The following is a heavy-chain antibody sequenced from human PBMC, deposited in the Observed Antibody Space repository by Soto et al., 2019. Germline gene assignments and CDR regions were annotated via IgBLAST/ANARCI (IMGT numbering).Heavy chain of an antibody. CDR2: IYHSGST. Sequence: SETLSLTCTVSGGSISSSSYYWGWIRQPPGKGLEWIGSIYHSGSTYYNPSLKSRVTISVDASKNQFSLKLSSVTAADTALYFCARGVVVVGSTYYYYGLDVWGQGTTVTVSS. V-gene: IGHV4-39*07. D-gene: IGHD2-15*01. CDR1: GGSISSSSYY. J-gene: IGHJ6*02. CDR3: ARGVVVVGSTYYYYGLDV.